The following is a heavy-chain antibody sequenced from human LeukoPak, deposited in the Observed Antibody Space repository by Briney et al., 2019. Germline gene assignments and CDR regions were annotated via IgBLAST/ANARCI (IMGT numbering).Heavy chain of an antibody. Sequence: GGSLRLSCAASGFTFSNYVTSWVRQVPGKGLEWVSAISVGGLYTYYADSVRGWFTISRDNSKSALYLQMNSLRSEDTAMYHCVKEGSHSDGGHSPTFDSWGLGTLVTVSS. D-gene: IGHD5-24*01. CDR1: GFTFSNYV. V-gene: IGHV3-23*01. J-gene: IGHJ4*02. CDR3: VKEGSHSDGGHSPTFDS. CDR2: ISVGGLYT.